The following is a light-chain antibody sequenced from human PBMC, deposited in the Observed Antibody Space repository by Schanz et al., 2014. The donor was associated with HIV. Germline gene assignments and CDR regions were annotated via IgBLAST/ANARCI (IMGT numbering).Light chain of an antibody. CDR2: EVN. CDR1: SSDVGSYNL. V-gene: IGLV2-8*01. J-gene: IGLJ3*02. Sequence: QSALTQPASVSGSPGQSITISCTGTSSDVGSYNLVSWYQQHPGRAPRLIISEVNKRPSGVPDRFSGSKSGNTASLTVSGLQAEDEADYYCSSYAGSNNFWVFGGGTKLTVL. CDR3: SSYAGSNNFWV.